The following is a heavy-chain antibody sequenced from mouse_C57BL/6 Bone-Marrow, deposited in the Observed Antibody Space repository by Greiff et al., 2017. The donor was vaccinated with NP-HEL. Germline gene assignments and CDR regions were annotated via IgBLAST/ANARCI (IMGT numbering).Heavy chain of an antibody. J-gene: IGHJ3*01. CDR2: ISDGGSYT. CDR1: GFTFSSYA. CDR3: ARGWGAY. V-gene: IGHV5-4*03. Sequence: EVKLVESGGGLVKSGGSLKLSCAASGFTFSSYAMSWVRQTPEKRLEWVATISDGGSYTYYPDNVKGRFTISRDNAKNNLYLQMSHLKSEDTAMYYCARGWGAYWGQGTLVTVSA.